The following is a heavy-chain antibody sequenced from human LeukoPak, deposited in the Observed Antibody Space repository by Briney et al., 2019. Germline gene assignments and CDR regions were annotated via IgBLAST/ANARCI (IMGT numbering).Heavy chain of an antibody. J-gene: IGHJ4*02. CDR2: INHSGST. Sequence: SETLSLTCAVYGGSFSGYYWSWIRQPPGKGLEWIGEINHSGSTNYNPSLKSRVTISVDTSKNQFSLKLSSVTAADTAVYYCAGKAVAGPYFDYWGQGTLVTVSS. D-gene: IGHD6-19*01. CDR1: GGSFSGYY. V-gene: IGHV4-34*01. CDR3: AGKAVAGPYFDY.